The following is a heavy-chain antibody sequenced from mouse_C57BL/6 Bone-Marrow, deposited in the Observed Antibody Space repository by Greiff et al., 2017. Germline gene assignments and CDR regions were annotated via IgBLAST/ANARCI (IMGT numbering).Heavy chain of an antibody. Sequence: EVQLVESGGGLVQPKGSLKLSCAASGFTFNTYAMHWVRQAPGKGLEWVARIRSKSSNYATYYADSVKDRFTISRDDSQSMLYLQMNNLKTEDTAMYYSVRGRGGGSSFDWYFDVWGTGTTVTVSS. D-gene: IGHD1-1*01. CDR3: VRGRGGGSSFDWYFDV. V-gene: IGHV10-3*01. CDR2: IRSKSSNYAT. J-gene: IGHJ1*03. CDR1: GFTFNTYA.